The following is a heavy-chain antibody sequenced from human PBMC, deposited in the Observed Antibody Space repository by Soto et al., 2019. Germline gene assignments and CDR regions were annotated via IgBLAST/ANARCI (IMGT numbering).Heavy chain of an antibody. CDR1: GGALGSYY. CDR2: VFDYGSA. CDR3: ARDGDGRMTTNPYYYNGMDV. V-gene: IGHV4-59*01. D-gene: IGHD4-4*01. Sequence: SETLSCTCPVSGGALGSYYWSWIRQTPGKGLEWIGYVFDYGSANYNDYLKSRVRISLDTSNSQLSLKLSSVTAADTAVYYCARDGDGRMTTNPYYYNGMDVWGPGTTVT. J-gene: IGHJ6*02.